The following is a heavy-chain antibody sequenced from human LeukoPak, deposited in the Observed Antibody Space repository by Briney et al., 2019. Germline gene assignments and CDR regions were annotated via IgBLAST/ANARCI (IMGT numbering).Heavy chain of an antibody. Sequence: PSETLSLTCTVSGGSISSSSYYWGWIRQPPGKGLEWIGSIYYSGSTYYNPSLKSRVTISVDTFKNQFSLKLSSVTAADTAVYYCARKYGSGTIFFDYWGQGTLVTVSS. CDR1: GGSISSSSYY. D-gene: IGHD3-10*01. CDR2: IYYSGST. CDR3: ARKYGSGTIFFDY. V-gene: IGHV4-39*01. J-gene: IGHJ4*02.